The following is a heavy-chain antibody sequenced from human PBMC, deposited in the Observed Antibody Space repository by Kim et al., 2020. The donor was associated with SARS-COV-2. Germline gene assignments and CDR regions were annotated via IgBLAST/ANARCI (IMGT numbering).Heavy chain of an antibody. J-gene: IGHJ3*02. V-gene: IGHV3-48*02. CDR1: GFTFSAYD. Sequence: GGSLRLSCATSGFTFSAYDMNWVRQAPGKGLEWLSFITKSSTIIYYADSVKGRFTISRDNAKNSLYLQMNSLRDEDTALYYCVRDRMGGAFDMWGQGTMVTVSS. CDR2: ITKSSTII. D-gene: IGHD3-16*01. CDR3: VRDRMGGAFDM.